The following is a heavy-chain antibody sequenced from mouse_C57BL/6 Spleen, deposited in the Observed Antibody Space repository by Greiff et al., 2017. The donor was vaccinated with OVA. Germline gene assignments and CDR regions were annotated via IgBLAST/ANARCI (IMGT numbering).Heavy chain of an antibody. V-gene: IGHV1-82*01. CDR2: IYPGDGDT. Sequence: QVQLQQSGPELVKPGASVKISCKASGYAFSSSWMNWVKQRPGKGLEWIGRIYPGDGDTNYNGKFKGKATLTADKSSSTAYMQLSSLTSEDSAVYFCAISVYYYGSSLWGQGTTLTVSS. CDR1: GYAFSSSW. D-gene: IGHD1-1*01. J-gene: IGHJ2*01. CDR3: AISVYYYGSSL.